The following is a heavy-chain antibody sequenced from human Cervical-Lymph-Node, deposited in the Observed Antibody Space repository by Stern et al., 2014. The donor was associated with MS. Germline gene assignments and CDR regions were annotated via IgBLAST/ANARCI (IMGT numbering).Heavy chain of an antibody. D-gene: IGHD4-23*01. CDR2: VDWGVYTT. Sequence: EVHLVESGGLVVQPGGSLRLSWVVSGFSFDYYSMHWVRQVPGRGLEWVAFVDWGVYTTYYADSVKGRFTISRDNSKNSLFLQMTSLRLEDTALYYCAKGLGGQDHPDLRLQTDSWGQGTLVTVSS. V-gene: IGHV3-43*01. CDR3: AKGLGGQDHPDLRLQTDS. J-gene: IGHJ4*02. CDR1: GFSFDYYS.